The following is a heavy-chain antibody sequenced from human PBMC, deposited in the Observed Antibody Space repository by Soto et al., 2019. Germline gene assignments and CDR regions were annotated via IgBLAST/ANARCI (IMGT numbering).Heavy chain of an antibody. D-gene: IGHD3-16*01. CDR1: GDSVSDNIAG. CDR3: ARGLAVGNTLGDLDS. J-gene: IGHJ4*02. V-gene: IGHV6-1*01. CDR2: TYYRSKWFH. Sequence: SQTLSLTCAISGDSVSDNIAGWNWLRQSPSRGLEWLGRTYYRSKWFHDYAVSVNSRITINADTSKNLFSLQLRSVTPEDTAVYYCARGLAVGNTLGDLDSWGQGTLVTVSS.